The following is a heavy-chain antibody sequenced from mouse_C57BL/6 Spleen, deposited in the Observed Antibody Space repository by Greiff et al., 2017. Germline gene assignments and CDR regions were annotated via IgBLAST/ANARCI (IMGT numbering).Heavy chain of an antibody. J-gene: IGHJ4*01. CDR2: INPSTGGT. CDR1: GYSFTGYY. D-gene: IGHD4-1*01. Sequence: EVQLKQSGPELVKPGASVKISCKASGYSFTGYYMNWVKQSPEKSLEWIGEINPSTGGTTYNQKFKAKATLTVDKSSSTAYMQLKSLTSEDSAVYYCARGGWDDYYAMDYWGQGTSVTVSS. V-gene: IGHV1-42*01. CDR3: ARGGWDDYYAMDY.